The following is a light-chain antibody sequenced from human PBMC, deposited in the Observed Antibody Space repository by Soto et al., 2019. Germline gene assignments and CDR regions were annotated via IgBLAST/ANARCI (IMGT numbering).Light chain of an antibody. Sequence: QSALTQPASVSGSPGQSITVSCAGASSDVGSYNLVSWYQQYPGKAPKLIIYEGNKRPSGVSNRFSGSGSGNTASLTISGLQAEDAADYYCCSYTGSSTSFGGGTKVTV. V-gene: IGLV2-23*01. CDR2: EGN. J-gene: IGLJ3*02. CDR1: SSDVGSYNL. CDR3: CSYTGSSTS.